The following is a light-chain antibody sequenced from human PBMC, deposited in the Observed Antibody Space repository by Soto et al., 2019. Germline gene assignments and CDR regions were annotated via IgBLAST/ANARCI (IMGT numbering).Light chain of an antibody. V-gene: IGKV1-5*03. CDR1: ESIGRW. CDR3: QQYNSFPYT. Sequence: DIQMTHSPSTLSASVGDRVTITCRASESIGRWLAWYQQKPGKAPKLLMYQASTLESGVPSRFSGSGSGTEFPLTITSLQPDDFATYSCQQYNSFPYTFGQGTKLDIK. J-gene: IGKJ2*01. CDR2: QAS.